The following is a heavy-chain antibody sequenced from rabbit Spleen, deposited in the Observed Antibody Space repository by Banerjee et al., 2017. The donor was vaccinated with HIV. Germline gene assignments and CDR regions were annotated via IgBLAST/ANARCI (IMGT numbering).Heavy chain of an antibody. V-gene: IGHV1S45*01. CDR1: GVSFSGSSY. J-gene: IGHJ4*01. CDR3: ARASNNYGEFDL. D-gene: IGHD6-1*01. Sequence: QQQLEESGGGLVKPGGTLTLTCKASGVSFSGSSYMCWVRQAPGKGLELIAYIYAGYSGDTYYASWAKGRFTVSKTSSTTVTLQMASLTAADTATYFCARASNNYGEFDLWGQGTLVTVS. CDR2: IYAGYSGDT.